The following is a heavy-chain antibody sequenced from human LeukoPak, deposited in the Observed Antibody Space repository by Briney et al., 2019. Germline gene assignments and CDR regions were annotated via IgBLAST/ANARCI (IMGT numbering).Heavy chain of an antibody. CDR2: VKSKTDGGTT. D-gene: IGHD5-18*01. V-gene: IGHV3-15*01. CDR3: TTDDRGYSYAPRY. CDR1: GFTFSNTW. Sequence: GGSLRLSCAASGFTFSNTWMNWVRQAPGKGLEWVGHVKSKTDGGTTDYAAPVKGRFTISRDDSKNTLYLQMNSLRAEDTALYYCTTDDRGYSYAPRYWGQGTLVTVSS. J-gene: IGHJ4*02.